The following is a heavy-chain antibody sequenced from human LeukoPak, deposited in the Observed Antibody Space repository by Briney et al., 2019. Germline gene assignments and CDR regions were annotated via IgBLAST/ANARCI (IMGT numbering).Heavy chain of an antibody. CDR2: ISYDGSNK. CDR3: ARDPGIYSGHDHGWFDP. J-gene: IGHJ5*02. V-gene: IGHV3-30*04. CDR1: GFTFSSYA. Sequence: GGSLRLSCAASGFTFSSYAMHWVRQAPGKGLEWVAVISYDGSNKYYADSVKGRFTISRDNSKNTLYLQMNSLRAEDTAVYYCARDPGIYSGHDHGWFDPWGQGTLVTVSS. D-gene: IGHD5-12*01.